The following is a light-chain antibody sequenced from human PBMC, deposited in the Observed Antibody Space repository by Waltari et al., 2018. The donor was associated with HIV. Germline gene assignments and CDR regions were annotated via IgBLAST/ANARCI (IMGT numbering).Light chain of an antibody. CDR3: NSYTSSSTSM. J-gene: IGLJ3*02. Sequence: QSVLTQPPSASGTPGQMVTISCSGGSSYIGRKTVDWYQQVPGMAPKLLIYSNDQRPSGIPDRFSGSKSGTSASLAVSGLQSEDEADYYCNSYTSSSTSMFGGGTKLTVL. CDR2: SND. V-gene: IGLV1-44*01. CDR1: SSYIGRKT.